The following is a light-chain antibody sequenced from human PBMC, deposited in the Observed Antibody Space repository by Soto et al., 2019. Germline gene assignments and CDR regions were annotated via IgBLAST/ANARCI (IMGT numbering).Light chain of an antibody. Sequence: EIVLTQSPATLSLSPGERATFFCRASQSVSSYLAWYQQKPGQAPRLLIYGASNRATGVPARFSGSGSGTDFTLTISSLEPEDFAVYYCQQRTDWLTFGGGTKVEIK. V-gene: IGKV3-11*01. CDR2: GAS. CDR1: QSVSSY. CDR3: QQRTDWLT. J-gene: IGKJ4*01.